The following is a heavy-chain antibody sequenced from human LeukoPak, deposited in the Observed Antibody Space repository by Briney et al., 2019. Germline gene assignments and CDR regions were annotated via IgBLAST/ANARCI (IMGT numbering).Heavy chain of an antibody. D-gene: IGHD6-19*01. CDR3: ARDPVAGTSWTYYFYGLDG. V-gene: IGHV1-46*01. CDR1: GYTLTELS. J-gene: IGHJ6*02. CDR2: INPSDGST. Sequence: ASVKVSCKVSGYTLTELSMHWVRQAPGQGLEWMGIINPSDGSTNYAQNFQGRVTMTRDSSTSTVYMELSSLRSEDTAVYYCARDPVAGTSWTYYFYGLDGWGQGTTVTVSS.